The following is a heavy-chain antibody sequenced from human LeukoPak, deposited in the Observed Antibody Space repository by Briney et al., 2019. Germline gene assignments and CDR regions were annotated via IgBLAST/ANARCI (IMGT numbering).Heavy chain of an antibody. CDR3: ARVYNLGYYFDY. CDR1: GGTFSSYA. CDR2: IIPIFGTA. Sequence: SVKVSCKASGGTFSSYAISWVRQAPGRGLEWMGGIIPIFGTANYAQKFQGRVTITADGSTSTAYMELSSLRSEDTAVYYCARVYNLGYYFDYWGQGTLVTVSS. V-gene: IGHV1-69*13. D-gene: IGHD1-14*01. J-gene: IGHJ4*02.